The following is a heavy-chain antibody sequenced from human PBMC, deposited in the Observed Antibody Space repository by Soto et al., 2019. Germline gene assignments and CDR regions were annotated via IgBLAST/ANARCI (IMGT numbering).Heavy chain of an antibody. CDR2: IYYSGST. CDR3: AREGHKWLRRYGMDV. CDR1: GGSISSGGYY. J-gene: IGHJ6*02. D-gene: IGHD5-12*01. Sequence: SETLSLTCTVSGGSISSGGYYWSWIRQHPWKGLEWIGYIYYSGSTYYNPSLKSRVTISVDTSKNQFSLKLSSVTAADTAVYYCAREGHKWLRRYGMDVWGQGXTVTVYS. V-gene: IGHV4-31*03.